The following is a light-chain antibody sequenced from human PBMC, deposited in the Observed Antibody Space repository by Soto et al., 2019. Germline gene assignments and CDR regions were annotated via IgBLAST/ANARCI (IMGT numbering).Light chain of an antibody. J-gene: IGKJ1*01. CDR1: QSITNY. V-gene: IGKV1-39*01. Sequence: DLQMTQSPSSLSASVGDRVTITCRASQSITNYLNWYQQQPGKAPKLLIYAASSLQSGVPSRFSGSGSGTDFTLTISSLQPEDFATYFCQQSYSTPRTFGQGTKVEIK. CDR2: AAS. CDR3: QQSYSTPRT.